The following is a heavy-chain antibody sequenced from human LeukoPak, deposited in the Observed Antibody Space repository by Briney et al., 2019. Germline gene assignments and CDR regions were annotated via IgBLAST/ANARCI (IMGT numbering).Heavy chain of an antibody. CDR2: ISYDGSNK. CDR1: GFTFSSYG. Sequence: GGSLRLSCAASGFTFSSYGMHWVRQAPGKGLEWVAGISYDGSNKYYTDSVKGRFTISRDNSKNTLYLQMNSLRAEDTAVYYCAKGPTQYSSGWLTWGQGTLVTVSS. J-gene: IGHJ5*02. CDR3: AKGPTQYSSGWLT. D-gene: IGHD6-19*01. V-gene: IGHV3-30*18.